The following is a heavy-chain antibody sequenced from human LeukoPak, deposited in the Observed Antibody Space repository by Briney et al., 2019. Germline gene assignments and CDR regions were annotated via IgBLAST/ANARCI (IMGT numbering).Heavy chain of an antibody. Sequence: SETLSLTCTVSGGSISSYYWSWIRQPAGKGLEWIGRIYTSGSTNYNPPLKSLVTMSVDTSKNQFSLKLSSVTAADTAVYYCARGSEYYDSSGYTYYYYMDVWGKGTTVTVSS. CDR3: ARGSEYYDSSGYTYYYYMDV. V-gene: IGHV4-4*07. CDR2: IYTSGST. CDR1: GGSISSYY. D-gene: IGHD3-22*01. J-gene: IGHJ6*03.